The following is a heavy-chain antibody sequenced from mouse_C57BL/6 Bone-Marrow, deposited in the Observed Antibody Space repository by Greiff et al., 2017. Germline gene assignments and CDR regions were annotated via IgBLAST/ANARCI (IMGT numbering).Heavy chain of an antibody. CDR1: GYTFTGYW. CDR2: ILPGSGST. Sequence: QVQLQQSGAELMKPGASVKLSCTATGYTFTGYWIEWVKQRPGHGLEWIGEILPGSGSTNYNAKFKGKATVTADTSSNTAYMQLSSLTTEDSAIYYCAVRRDYWGQGTTLTVSS. CDR3: AVRRDY. J-gene: IGHJ2*01. V-gene: IGHV1-9*01. D-gene: IGHD2-14*01.